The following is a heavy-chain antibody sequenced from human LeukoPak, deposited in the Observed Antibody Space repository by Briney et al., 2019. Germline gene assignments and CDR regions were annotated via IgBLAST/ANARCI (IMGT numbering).Heavy chain of an antibody. CDR2: SDHSGST. CDR1: GYSISSGYY. CDR3: ARGNIVVVPAADSAPGWFDP. D-gene: IGHD2-2*01. V-gene: IGHV4-38-2*02. Sequence: SETLSLTCTVSGYSISSGYYWGWIRQPPGEGLEWIGSSDHSGSTYYNPSLKSRVTISVDTSKNQFSLKLSSVTAADTPVYYCARGNIVVVPAADSAPGWFDPWGQGTLVTVSS. J-gene: IGHJ5*02.